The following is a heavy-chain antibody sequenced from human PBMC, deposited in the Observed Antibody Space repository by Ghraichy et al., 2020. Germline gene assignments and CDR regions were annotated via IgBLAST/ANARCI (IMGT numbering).Heavy chain of an antibody. V-gene: IGHV4-59*01. J-gene: IGHJ4*02. CDR3: ARLTQAGDWYYFDY. Sequence: ETLSLTCTVSGGSISKYYWSWIRQPPGKGLEWIGYVYYSGSTNYNPSLKSRVTISVDTSKNQFSLKLTSVTAADTAVYHCARLTQAGDWYYFDYWGQGTLVTVSS. CDR1: GGSISKYY. D-gene: IGHD2-21*02. CDR2: VYYSGST.